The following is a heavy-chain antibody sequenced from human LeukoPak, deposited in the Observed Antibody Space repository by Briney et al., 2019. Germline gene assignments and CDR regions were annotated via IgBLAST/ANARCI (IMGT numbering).Heavy chain of an antibody. CDR1: GYTFTGYY. CDR3: ARVVPAARRTNWFDP. J-gene: IGHJ5*02. CDR2: INPNSGGT. D-gene: IGHD2-2*01. Sequence: ASVKVSCKASGYTFTGYYMHWVRQAPGQGLEWMGWINPNSGGTNYAQKFQGRVTMTRDTSISTAYMELSSLRSEDTAVYYCARVVPAARRTNWFDPWGQGTLVTVSS. V-gene: IGHV1-2*02.